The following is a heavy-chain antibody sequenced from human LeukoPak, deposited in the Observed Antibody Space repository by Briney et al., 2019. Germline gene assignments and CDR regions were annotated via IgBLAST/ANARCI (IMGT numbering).Heavy chain of an antibody. CDR3: AKDNHDYTGWLPTN. D-gene: IGHD6-19*01. V-gene: IGHV3-9*01. CDR2: LTWSNNEV. J-gene: IGHJ4*02. CDR1: GFTFDAYA. Sequence: GGSLRLSCTASGFTFDAYAMHWVRQAPGKGLEWVSGLTWSNNEVGYAGSVRGRFTISRDSAKKSLYLQMDNLRAEDTALYYCAKDNHDYTGWLPTNWGQGTLVTVSS.